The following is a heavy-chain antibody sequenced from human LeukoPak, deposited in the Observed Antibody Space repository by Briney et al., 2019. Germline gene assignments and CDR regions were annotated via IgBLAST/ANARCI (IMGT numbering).Heavy chain of an antibody. CDR1: GYTFTSYA. V-gene: IGHV1-3*01. CDR3: ARGDSSSWGGGWFDP. J-gene: IGHJ5*02. Sequence: ASVKVSCKASGYTFTSYAMHWVRQAPGQRLEWMGWINAGNGNTKYSQKFQGRVTITRDTSASTAYMELSSLRSEDTAVYYCARGDSSSWGGGWFDPRGQGTLVTVSS. CDR2: INAGNGNT. D-gene: IGHD6-13*01.